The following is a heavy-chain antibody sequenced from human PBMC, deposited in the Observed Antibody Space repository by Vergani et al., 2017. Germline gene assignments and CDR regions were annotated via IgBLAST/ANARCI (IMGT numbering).Heavy chain of an antibody. J-gene: IGHJ4*02. Sequence: QVQLQESGPGLVKPSETLSLTCAVSGSSISSGYYWGWIRQPPGKGLEWIGSIYHSGSPYYNPSLKSRVTISVDTSKNQFSLKLSSVTAADTAVYYCARDFGGSGYIAGGYYFDYWGQGTLVTVSS. D-gene: IGHD3-22*01. V-gene: IGHV4-38-2*02. CDR1: GSSISSGYY. CDR2: IYHSGSP. CDR3: ARDFGGSGYIAGGYYFDY.